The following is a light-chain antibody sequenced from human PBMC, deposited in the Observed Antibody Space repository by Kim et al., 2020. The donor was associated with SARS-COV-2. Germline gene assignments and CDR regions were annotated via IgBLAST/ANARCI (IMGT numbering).Light chain of an antibody. CDR2: DVS. J-gene: IGLJ3*02. V-gene: IGLV2-11*01. CDR3: CSYAGSYNWV. Sequence: GQSVTISCPGTSSDVGGYNYVSWYQPHPGKAPKLMFYDVSNRPSGVPDRFSGSKSGNTASLTISGLQAEDEADYYCCSYAGSYNWVFGGGTQLTVL. CDR1: SSDVGGYNY.